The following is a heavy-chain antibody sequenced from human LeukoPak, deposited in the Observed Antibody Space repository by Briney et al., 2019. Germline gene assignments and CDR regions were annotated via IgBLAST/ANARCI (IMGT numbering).Heavy chain of an antibody. CDR3: ARDGTTSVFDY. V-gene: IGHV3-33*01. D-gene: IGHD1-1*01. J-gene: IGHJ4*02. CDR1: GFFFSSSG. Sequence: GGSLRLSCAASGFFFSSSGXHWVXQAPGXXLEWVAFLWYDGSKTYYADSVKGRFTISRDTSQNTLYLQMNSLRAEDTAVYYCARDGTTSVFDYWGQGTLVTVSS. CDR2: LWYDGSKT.